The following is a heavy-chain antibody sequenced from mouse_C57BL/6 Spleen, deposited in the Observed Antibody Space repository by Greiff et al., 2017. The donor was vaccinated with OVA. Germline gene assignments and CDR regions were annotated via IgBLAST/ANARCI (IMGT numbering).Heavy chain of an antibody. Sequence: QVQLQQSGAELVRPGASVTLSCKASGYTFTDYEMHWVKQTPVHGLEWIGAIDPETGGTAYNQKFKGKAILTADKSSSTAYMELRSLTSEDSAVYYCTRSGCYGSRAWFAYWGQGTLVTVSA. V-gene: IGHV1-15*01. CDR2: IDPETGGT. CDR3: TRSGCYGSRAWFAY. D-gene: IGHD1-1*01. CDR1: GYTFTDYE. J-gene: IGHJ3*01.